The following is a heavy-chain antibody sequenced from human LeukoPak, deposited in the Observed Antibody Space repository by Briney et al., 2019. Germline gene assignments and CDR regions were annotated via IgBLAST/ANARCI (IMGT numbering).Heavy chain of an antibody. Sequence: GGSQRLSCAASGFTFSDYYMTWIRQAPGKGLEWVSYITSAGTIYNADSVKGRFTISRDNAKNSLYLQMNSLRAEDTAVYYCARTGGSQGGNYWGQGTLVTVSS. CDR2: ITSAGTI. CDR3: ARTGGSQGGNY. CDR1: GFTFSDYY. J-gene: IGHJ4*02. D-gene: IGHD1-26*01. V-gene: IGHV3-11*01.